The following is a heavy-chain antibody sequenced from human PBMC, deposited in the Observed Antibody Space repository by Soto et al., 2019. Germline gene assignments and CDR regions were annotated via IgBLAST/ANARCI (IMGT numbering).Heavy chain of an antibody. J-gene: IGHJ5*02. CDR2: ISTTGGHI. Sequence: EVQLLESGGGLVQPGGSLRLSCAASGFTFKDYTMTWVRQAPGKGLEWVAAISTTGGHIFYADSVKGRFSISRDNSRDTLFLLMDGLRVDATYVYYCAKQLGIPPGHDWFGPWGQGTLVTVSS. CDR1: GFTFKDYT. V-gene: IGHV3-23*01. CDR3: AKQLGIPPGHDWFGP. D-gene: IGHD5-18*01.